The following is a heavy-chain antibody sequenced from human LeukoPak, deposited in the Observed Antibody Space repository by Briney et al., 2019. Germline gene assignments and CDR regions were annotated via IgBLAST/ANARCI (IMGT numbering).Heavy chain of an antibody. V-gene: IGHV4-59*01. D-gene: IGHD3-22*01. Sequence: PSETLSLTCTVSGDSISSYYWNWIRQPPGKGLEWIGYIYYSGSTNYNPSLKSRVTISVGTSRNQFSLELSSVTAADTAVYYCARGYDSSTYYSWFDPWGQGTLVTVSS. CDR1: GDSISSYY. CDR2: IYYSGST. J-gene: IGHJ5*02. CDR3: ARGYDSSTYYSWFDP.